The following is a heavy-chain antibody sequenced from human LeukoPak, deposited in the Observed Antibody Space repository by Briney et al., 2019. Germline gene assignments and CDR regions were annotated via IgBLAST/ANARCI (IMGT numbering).Heavy chain of an antibody. CDR2: INPNSGGT. D-gene: IGHD3-9*01. CDR1: GYTFTGYY. V-gene: IGHV1-2*02. Sequence: GASVKVSCKASGYTFTGYYMHWVRQAPGQGLEWMGWINPNSGGTNYAQKFQGRVTMTRDTSISTAYRELSRLRSDDTAVYYCARNEPNYDILTGYYDSLGMDVWGQGTTVTVSS. CDR3: ARNEPNYDILTGYYDSLGMDV. J-gene: IGHJ6*02.